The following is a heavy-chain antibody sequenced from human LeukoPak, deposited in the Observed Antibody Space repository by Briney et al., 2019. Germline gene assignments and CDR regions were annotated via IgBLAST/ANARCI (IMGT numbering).Heavy chain of an antibody. D-gene: IGHD3-10*01. Sequence: GESLKISCKGSGYSFTSYWIGWVRQMPGKGLKWMGIIYPGDSDTRYSPSFQGQVTISADKSISTAYLQWSSLKASDTAMYYCARTLWFGELSGYYYGMDVWGQGTTVTVSS. CDR3: ARTLWFGELSGYYYGMDV. J-gene: IGHJ6*02. CDR2: IYPGDSDT. V-gene: IGHV5-51*01. CDR1: GYSFTSYW.